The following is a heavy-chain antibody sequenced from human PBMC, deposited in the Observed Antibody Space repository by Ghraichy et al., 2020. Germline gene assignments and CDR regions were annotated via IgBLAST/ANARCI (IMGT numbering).Heavy chain of an antibody. D-gene: IGHD1-14*01. CDR3: AKGLFNRMRYFED. Sequence: GGSLRLSCAASGFDFSSYAMNWVRQAPGKGLEWVSGISGSGSSTYYADSAKGRFTISRDSSKKTVHLQMSSLRVEDTAVYYCAKGLFNRMRYFEDWGQGTLVTVSA. CDR2: ISGSGSST. J-gene: IGHJ4*02. CDR1: GFDFSSYA. V-gene: IGHV3-23*01.